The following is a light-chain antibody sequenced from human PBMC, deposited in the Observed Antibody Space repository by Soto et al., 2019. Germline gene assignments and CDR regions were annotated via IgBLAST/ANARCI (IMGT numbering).Light chain of an antibody. V-gene: IGKV3D-15*01. CDR2: GAS. J-gene: IGKJ1*01. CDR1: QSVSSN. CDR3: QQYETFSGT. Sequence: IEMTQSPATLSVSPGERATLSCRASQSVSSNLAWYQQKPGQAPRLLIYGASSRATGIPDRFSGSGSGTDFTLTIASLQPDDFATYYCQQYETFSGTFGPGTKVDIK.